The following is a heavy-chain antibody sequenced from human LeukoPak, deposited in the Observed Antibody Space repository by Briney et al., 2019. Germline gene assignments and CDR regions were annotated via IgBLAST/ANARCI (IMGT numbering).Heavy chain of an antibody. Sequence: ASVKVSCKASGYTFTGYYMHWVRQAPGQGLEWMGWINPNSGGANYAQKFQGRVTMTRDTSISTAYMELSRLRSDDTAVYYCARDCSSTSCYDYWGQGTLVTVSS. J-gene: IGHJ4*02. D-gene: IGHD2-2*01. CDR1: GYTFTGYY. CDR2: INPNSGGA. V-gene: IGHV1-2*02. CDR3: ARDCSSTSCYDY.